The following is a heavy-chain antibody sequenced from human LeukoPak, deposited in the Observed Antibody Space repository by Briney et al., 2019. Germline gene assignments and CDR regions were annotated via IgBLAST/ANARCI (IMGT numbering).Heavy chain of an antibody. V-gene: IGHV1-69*05. CDR1: GGTFSSYA. CDR3: ARGTYYGDKRGRLNWFDP. Sequence: ASVKVSCKASGGTFSSYAISWVRQAPGQGLEWMGRIIPIFGTANYAQKFQGRVTITTDESTSTAYMELSSLRSGDTAVYYCARGTYYGDKRGRLNWFDPWGQGTLVTVSS. J-gene: IGHJ5*02. CDR2: IIPIFGTA. D-gene: IGHD4-17*01.